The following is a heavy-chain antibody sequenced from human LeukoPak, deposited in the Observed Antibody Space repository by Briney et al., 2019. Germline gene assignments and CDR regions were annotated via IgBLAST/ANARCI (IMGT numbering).Heavy chain of an antibody. J-gene: IGHJ3*02. V-gene: IGHV4-39*07. CDR3: YRGSDYYDSSDLSAFDI. Sequence: SETLSLTCTVSGGSISSSSYYWGWIRQPPGKGLEWIGSIYYSGSTYYNPSLKSRVTISVDTSKNQFSLKLSSVTAADTAVYYCYRGSDYYDSSDLSAFDIWGQGTMVTVSS. CDR1: GGSISSSSYY. D-gene: IGHD3-22*01. CDR2: IYYSGST.